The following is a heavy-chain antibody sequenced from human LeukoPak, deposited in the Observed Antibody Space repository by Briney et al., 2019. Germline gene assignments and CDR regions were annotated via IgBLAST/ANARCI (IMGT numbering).Heavy chain of an antibody. CDR3: TTPTRSGSYSYYFDY. Sequence: GGSLRLSCAASGFTFNNAWMSWVRQAPGKGLEWVGLIKSKTDGGTTDYAAPVKGRFTISRDDSKNTLYLQMNSLKTEDTAVYYCTTPTRSGSYSYYFDYWGKAALVSVSS. CDR2: IKSKTDGGTT. V-gene: IGHV3-15*01. J-gene: IGHJ4*02. CDR1: GFTFNNAW. D-gene: IGHD3-10*01.